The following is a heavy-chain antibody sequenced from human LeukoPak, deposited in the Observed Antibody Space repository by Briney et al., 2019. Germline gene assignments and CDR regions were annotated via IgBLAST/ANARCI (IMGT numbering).Heavy chain of an antibody. CDR3: AREGGVVAISWFDP. Sequence: GASVKVSCKASGYTFTSYGISWVRQAPGQGLEWMGWINPNSGGTNYAQKFQGRVTMTRDTSTSTVYMELSSLRSEDTAVYYCAREGGVVAISWFDPWGQGTLVTVSS. D-gene: IGHD3-16*01. CDR2: INPNSGGT. CDR1: GYTFTSYG. J-gene: IGHJ5*02. V-gene: IGHV1-18*01.